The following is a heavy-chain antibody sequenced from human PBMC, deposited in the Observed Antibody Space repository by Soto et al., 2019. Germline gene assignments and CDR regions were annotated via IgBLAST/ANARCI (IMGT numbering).Heavy chain of an antibody. CDR1: GFTFSSYA. V-gene: IGHV3-23*01. CDR2: ISDSGGST. Sequence: GGSLRLSCAASGFTFSSYAMTWVRQAPGKGLECVSFISDSGGSTYYADSVKGRFTISRDNSKNTLYLQVDSLRAEDTAVYYCAKDIGDEYSYGQDYWGQGTLVTVSS. J-gene: IGHJ4*02. CDR3: AKDIGDEYSYGQDY. D-gene: IGHD5-18*01.